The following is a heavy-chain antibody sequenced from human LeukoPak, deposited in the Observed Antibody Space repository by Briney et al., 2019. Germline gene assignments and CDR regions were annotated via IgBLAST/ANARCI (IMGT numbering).Heavy chain of an antibody. CDR3: ARFGPNYYDSSGLDAFDI. J-gene: IGHJ3*02. V-gene: IGHV1-46*01. CDR1: GYTFTSYY. D-gene: IGHD3-22*01. Sequence: ASVKVSCKASGYTFTSYYMHWVRQAPGQGLEWMGIINPSGGSTSYAQKFQGRVTITRDTSASTAYMELSSLRSEDTAVYYCARFGPNYYDSSGLDAFDIWGQGTMVTVSS. CDR2: INPSGGST.